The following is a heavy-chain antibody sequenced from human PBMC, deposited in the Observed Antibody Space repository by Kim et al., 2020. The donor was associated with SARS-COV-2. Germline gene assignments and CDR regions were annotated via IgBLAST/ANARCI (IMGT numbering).Heavy chain of an antibody. CDR3: ASPCSSSWYHPFDH. D-gene: IGHD6-13*01. V-gene: IGHV4-39*01. CDR1: GGSVRSSNCY. CDR2: MYYSGSI. J-gene: IGHJ4*02. Sequence: SETLSLTCTLSGGSVRSSNCYWGWVRQPPGRGLEWIGSMYYSGSIYYNPSPKSRVTISVDTSKNQVSLTVSSVTAADTAVYYCASPCSSSWYHPFDHWDQGTLVAVSS.